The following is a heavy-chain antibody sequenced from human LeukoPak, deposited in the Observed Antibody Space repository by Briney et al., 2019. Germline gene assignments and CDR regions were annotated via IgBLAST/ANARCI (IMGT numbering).Heavy chain of an antibody. CDR2: ISGSGGST. CDR3: GKDIRAGGPNTVDY. CDR1: GFTFSSYA. J-gene: IGHJ4*02. V-gene: IGHV3-23*01. D-gene: IGHD3-10*01. Sequence: GGSLRLSCTASGFTFSSYAMNWVRQAPGKGLEWVSCISGSGGSTYYADSVKGRFTISRDKTKNTLYLQMNSLTDEDTAIYYCGKDIRAGGPNTVDYWGQGTLVTVSS.